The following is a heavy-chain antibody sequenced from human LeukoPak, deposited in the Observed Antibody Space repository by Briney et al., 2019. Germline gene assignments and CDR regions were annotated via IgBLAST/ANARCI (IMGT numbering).Heavy chain of an antibody. V-gene: IGHV1-69*13. D-gene: IGHD2-2*01. CDR2: IIPIFGTA. CDR1: GGTFSSYA. Sequence: SVKVSCKASGGTFSSYAISWVRQAPGQGLEWMGGIIPIFGTANYAQKFQGRVTITADESTSTPYMELSSLRSEDTAVYYCARGPSERYCSSTSCYAGLDYWGQGTLVTVSS. J-gene: IGHJ4*02. CDR3: ARGPSERYCSSTSCYAGLDY.